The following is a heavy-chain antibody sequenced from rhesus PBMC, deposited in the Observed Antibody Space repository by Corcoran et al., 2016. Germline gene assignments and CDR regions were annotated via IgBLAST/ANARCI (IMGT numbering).Heavy chain of an antibody. V-gene: IGHV4-106*01. Sequence: QVQLQESGPGLVKPSETLSLTCAVSGGSISDDYYWSWIRQPPGKGLEWIGYIYGSGWGTNYNPSLKNRVTMSIDTSTNQFSLKLSSVTAADTAVYYCARGGAFWTGYSLFDYWGQGVLVTVSS. CDR3: ARGGAFWTGYSLFDY. J-gene: IGHJ4*01. D-gene: IGHD3-3*01. CDR1: GGSISDDYY. CDR2: IYGSGWGT.